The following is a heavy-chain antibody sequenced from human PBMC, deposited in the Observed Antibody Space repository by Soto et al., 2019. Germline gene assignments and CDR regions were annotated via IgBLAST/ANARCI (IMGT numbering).Heavy chain of an antibody. D-gene: IGHD3-10*01. CDR2: IYNIGST. Sequence: QVQLLESGPGVVKPSQTLSLTCTVSGDSINRGGYYWSWARQHPGKGLEGIGYIYNIGSTYYNTSLKSRAITSLDTSKNQLALKLTSVTAADTAVYYWAREVFGSGSGWCDPWGQGTLVTVSS. V-gene: IGHV4-31*03. CDR1: GDSINRGGYY. J-gene: IGHJ5*02. CDR3: AREVFGSGSGWCDP.